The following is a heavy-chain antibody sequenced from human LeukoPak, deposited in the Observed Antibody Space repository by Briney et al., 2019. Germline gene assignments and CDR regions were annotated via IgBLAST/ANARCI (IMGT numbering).Heavy chain of an antibody. CDR2: IFTSGRT. D-gene: IGHD5-18*01. Sequence: SETLSLTCTVSGDSISSYYWSWIRQPAGKGLEWIGRIFTSGRTNYNPSLKSRVTTSLDTSKNQFSLKLTSVTAADTAVYYCARGRGYNYAFPFDYWGQGTLVTVSS. CDR1: GDSISSYY. V-gene: IGHV4-4*07. CDR3: ARGRGYNYAFPFDY. J-gene: IGHJ4*02.